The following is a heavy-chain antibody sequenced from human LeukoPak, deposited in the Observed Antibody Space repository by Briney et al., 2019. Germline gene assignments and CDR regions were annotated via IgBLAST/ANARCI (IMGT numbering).Heavy chain of an antibody. CDR1: GYTFTSYG. CDR3: ARMSVLLWFGELLPYDY. D-gene: IGHD3-10*01. J-gene: IGHJ4*02. V-gene: IGHV1-18*01. Sequence: ASVKVSCKGSGYTFTSYGISWVRQAPGQGLERMGWISAYNGNTNYAQKLQGRVTMTTDTSTSTAYMELRSLRSDDTAVYYRARMSVLLWFGELLPYDYWGQGTQVTVSS. CDR2: ISAYNGNT.